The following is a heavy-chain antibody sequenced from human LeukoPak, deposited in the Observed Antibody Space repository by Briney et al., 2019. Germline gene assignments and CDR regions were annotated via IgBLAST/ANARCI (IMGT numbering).Heavy chain of an antibody. CDR2: IYTSGST. CDR3: ARRGYYYYYMDV. CDR1: GGSISSYY. J-gene: IGHJ6*03. V-gene: IGHV4-4*09. D-gene: IGHD3-10*01. Sequence: SETLSLTCTVSGGSISSYYWSWIRQPPGKGLEWIGYIYTSGSTNYNPSLKSRVTISVDTSKNQFSLKLSSVTAADTAVYYCARRGYYYYYMDVWGRGTTVTVSS.